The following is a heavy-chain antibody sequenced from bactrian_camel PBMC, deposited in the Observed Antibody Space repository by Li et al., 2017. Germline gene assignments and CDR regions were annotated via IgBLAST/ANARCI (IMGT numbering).Heavy chain of an antibody. V-gene: IGHV3S44*01. D-gene: IGHD1*01. CDR1: GYPMC. Sequence: DVQLVESGGGSVQAGGSLRLSCYISGYPMCMAWFRQGPGTGREGVAIIDGDGRRGYGDSVKGRFTISQDIAKNTLDLQMTSLKPEDTAVYYCAVLYPCSLGAAFASNWGQGTQVTVS. CDR3: AVLYPCSLGAAFASN. CDR2: IIDGDGRR. J-gene: IGHJ4*01.